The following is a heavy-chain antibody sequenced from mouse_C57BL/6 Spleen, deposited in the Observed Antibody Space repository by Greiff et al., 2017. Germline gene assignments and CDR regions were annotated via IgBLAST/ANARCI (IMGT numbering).Heavy chain of an antibody. V-gene: IGHV1-64*01. CDR3: ARGDYGSRDWYFDV. CDR1: GYTFTSYW. CDR2: IHPNSGST. D-gene: IGHD1-1*01. J-gene: IGHJ1*03. Sequence: QVQLQQPGAELVKPGASVKLSCKASGYTFTSYWMHWVKQRPGQGLEWIGMIHPNSGSTNYNEKFKSKATLTVDKSSSTAYMQLSSLTSEDSAVYYCARGDYGSRDWYFDVWGTGTTVTVSS.